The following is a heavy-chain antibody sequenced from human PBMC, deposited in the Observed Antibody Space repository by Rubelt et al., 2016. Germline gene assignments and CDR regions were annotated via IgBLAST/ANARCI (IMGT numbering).Heavy chain of an antibody. V-gene: IGHV1-2*04. J-gene: IGHJ4*02. CDR1: GYTFTGYY. CDR3: ANGGEGYPQGC. CDR2: INPNSVRA. D-gene: IGHD5-24*01. Sequence: QLQLVQSGAEVKKPWASVRVSCKASGYTFTGYYMNWVRQAPGQGLEWVGCINPNSVRADYAPTFQDWITITMKTPHRKSNRERDGVTAEDYCVKYMANGGEGYPQGCRGQGVMVTV.